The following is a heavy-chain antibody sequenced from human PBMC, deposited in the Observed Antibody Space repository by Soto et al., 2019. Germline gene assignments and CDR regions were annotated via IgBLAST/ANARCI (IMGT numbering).Heavy chain of an antibody. D-gene: IGHD3-10*01. CDR3: ERDRRLITMVRGVSLWFDP. Sequence: SETLSLTCAVYGGSFSGYYWSWIRQPPGKGLEWIGEINHSGSTNYNPSLKSRVTISVDTSKNQFSLKLSSVTAADTAVYYCERDRRLITMVRGVSLWFDPWGQGTLVTVS. CDR1: GGSFSGYY. CDR2: INHSGST. J-gene: IGHJ5*02. V-gene: IGHV4-34*01.